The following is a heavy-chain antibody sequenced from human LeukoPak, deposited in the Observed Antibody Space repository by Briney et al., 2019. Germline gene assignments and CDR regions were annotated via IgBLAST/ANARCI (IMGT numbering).Heavy chain of an antibody. D-gene: IGHD3-22*01. V-gene: IGHV4-59*12. CDR1: GGSISSYY. J-gene: IGHJ4*02. CDR3: ARDDSNGYTVIY. Sequence: PSETLSLTCTVSGGSISSYYWSWIRQPPGEGLEWIGYIYYSGSTNYNPSLKSRVTISVDTSKNQFSLKLSSVTAADTAVYYCARDDSNGYTVIYWGQGTLVTVSS. CDR2: IYYSGST.